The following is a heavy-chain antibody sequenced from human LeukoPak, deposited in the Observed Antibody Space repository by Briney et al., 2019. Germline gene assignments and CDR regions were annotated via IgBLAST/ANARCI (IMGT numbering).Heavy chain of an antibody. CDR3: AGWRQDSTSCYNY. CDR1: GGSFSGYY. J-gene: IGHJ4*02. D-gene: IGHD2-2*02. Sequence: SETLSLTCAVYGGSFSGYYWSWIRQPPGKGLEWIGEINHSGSTNYNPSLKSRVTIPVDTSKNQFSLKLSSVTAADTAVYYCAGWRQDSTSCYNYWGQGTLVTVSS. CDR2: INHSGST. V-gene: IGHV4-34*01.